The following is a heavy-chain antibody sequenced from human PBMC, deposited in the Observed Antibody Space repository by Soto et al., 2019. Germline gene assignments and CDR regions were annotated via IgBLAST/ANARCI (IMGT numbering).Heavy chain of an antibody. D-gene: IGHD2-2*01. CDR3: VRGKRDISIRPAAMVY. V-gene: IGHV3-74*01. Sequence: GGSLRLSCAASGFIFSSYWMHWVRQAPGKGLMWLSRINNDGSDTNYADSVKGRFTISRDNTRNTLYLQLDTLRAEDTAVYYCVRGKRDISIRPAAMVYWGQATLVTVSS. J-gene: IGHJ4*02. CDR1: GFIFSSYW. CDR2: INNDGSDT.